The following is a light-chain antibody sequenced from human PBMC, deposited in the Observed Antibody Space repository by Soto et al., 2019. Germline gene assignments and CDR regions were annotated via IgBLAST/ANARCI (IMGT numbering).Light chain of an antibody. CDR2: EVS. Sequence: QSALTQPASVSGSPGQSITISCTGTSSDVGGYNYVSWYQQHPGKAPKLMIYEVSNRPSGVPDRFSGSKSGTSASLAITGLQSEDEAAYYCQSYDSDVSAWVFGGGTKLTVL. J-gene: IGLJ3*02. CDR1: SSDVGGYNY. V-gene: IGLV2-14*01. CDR3: QSYDSDVSAWV.